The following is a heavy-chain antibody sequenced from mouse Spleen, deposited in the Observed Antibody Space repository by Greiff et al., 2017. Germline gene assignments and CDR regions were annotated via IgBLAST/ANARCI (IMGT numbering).Heavy chain of an antibody. V-gene: IGHV14-3*01. CDR3: ARNFPLITTVVPYFDY. J-gene: IGHJ2*01. CDR2: IDPANGNT. D-gene: IGHD1-1*01. Sequence: EVQLQQSVAELVRPGASVKLSCTASGFNIKNTYMHWVKQRPEQGLEWIGRIDPANGNTKYAPKFQGKATITADTSSNTAYLQLSSLTSEDTAIYYCARNFPLITTVVPYFDYWGQGTTLTVSS. CDR1: GFNIKNTY.